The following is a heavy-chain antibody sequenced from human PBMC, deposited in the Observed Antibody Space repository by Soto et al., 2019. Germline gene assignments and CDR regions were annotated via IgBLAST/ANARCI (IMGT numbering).Heavy chain of an antibody. J-gene: IGHJ4*02. Sequence: SETLSLTCAVYGGSFSGYYWSWIRQPPGKGLEWIGEINHSGNTNCNPSLKSRVTISVDTSKNQFSLRLISLTAADTAVYYCAFWAAARATFDCWGQGALVTVSS. CDR1: GGSFSGYY. V-gene: IGHV4-34*01. CDR2: INHSGNT. CDR3: AFWAAARATFDC. D-gene: IGHD2-15*01.